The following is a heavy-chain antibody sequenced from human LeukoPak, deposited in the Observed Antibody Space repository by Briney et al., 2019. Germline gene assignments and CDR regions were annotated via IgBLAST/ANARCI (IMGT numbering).Heavy chain of an antibody. CDR1: GCSISSGYY. J-gene: IGHJ4*02. CDR3: ARDLYCGGDCDY. D-gene: IGHD2-21*01. CDR2: INHSGST. Sequence: SETLSLTCTVSGCSISSGYYWSWIRQPPGKGLEWIGEINHSGSTNYNPSLKSRVTISVDTSKNQFSLKLSSVTAADTAVYYCARDLYCGGDCDYWGQGTLVTVSS. V-gene: IGHV4-38-2*02.